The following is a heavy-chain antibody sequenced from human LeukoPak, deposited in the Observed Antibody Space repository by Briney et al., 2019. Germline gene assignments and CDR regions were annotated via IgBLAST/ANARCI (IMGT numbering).Heavy chain of an antibody. D-gene: IGHD2-2*01. CDR2: INPNSGGT. CDR1: GYTFTGYY. Sequence: ASVKVSCKASGYTFTGYYMHWVRQAPGQGLEWMGWINPNSGGTNYAQKFQGRVTMTRGTSISTAYMELSRLRSDDTAVYYCARTFVVPATPFDPWGQGTLVTVSS. V-gene: IGHV1-2*02. CDR3: ARTFVVPATPFDP. J-gene: IGHJ5*02.